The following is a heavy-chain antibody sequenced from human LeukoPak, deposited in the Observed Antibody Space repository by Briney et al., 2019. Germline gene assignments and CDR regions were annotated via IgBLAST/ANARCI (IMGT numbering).Heavy chain of an antibody. J-gene: IGHJ4*02. CDR3: AKNVVVKRYIDY. Sequence: GGSLRLSCAAPGFTFSNHAMSWVRQAPGKGLQGVSVISGSGRTTEYADSVKGRFTISRDNSKNTLSLQMNSLRVEDTAIYYCAKNVVVKRYIDYWGQGTLVTVSS. D-gene: IGHD2-15*01. CDR2: ISGSGRTT. CDR1: GFTFSNHA. V-gene: IGHV3-23*01.